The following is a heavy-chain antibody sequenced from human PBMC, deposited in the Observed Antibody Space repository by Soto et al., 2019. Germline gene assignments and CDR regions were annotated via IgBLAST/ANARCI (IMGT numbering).Heavy chain of an antibody. J-gene: IGHJ4*02. V-gene: IGHV3-30*18. CDR3: AKGDRIAAAGHFDY. CDR2: ISYDGSNK. D-gene: IGHD6-13*01. CDR1: GFTFSNYG. Sequence: QVQLVESGGGVVQPGRSLRLSCAASGFTFSNYGMHWVLQAPGNGLEWVAVISYDGSNKYYADSVKGRFTISRDNSKISLYLQMSSMRAEDTAVYYCAKGDRIAAAGHFDYWGQGTLVTVSS.